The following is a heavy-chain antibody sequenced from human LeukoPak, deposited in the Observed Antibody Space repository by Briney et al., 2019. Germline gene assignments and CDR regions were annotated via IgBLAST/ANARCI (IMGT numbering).Heavy chain of an antibody. D-gene: IGHD3-9*01. Sequence: SETLSLTCTVSGDSVSSNRYYWGWIRQPPGKGLEWIGSIYYSGGTHYNPSLKSRVTISIDTSKNQFSLTLSSVTAADSAVFYCARGPVRDEDGLTGNSYYFGLDAWGQGTTVTVSS. CDR1: GDSVSSNRYY. CDR3: ARGPVRDEDGLTGNSYYFGLDA. V-gene: IGHV4-39*07. CDR2: IYYSGGT. J-gene: IGHJ6*02.